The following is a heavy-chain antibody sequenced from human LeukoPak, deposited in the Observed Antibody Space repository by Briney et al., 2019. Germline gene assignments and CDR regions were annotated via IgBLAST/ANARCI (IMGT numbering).Heavy chain of an antibody. CDR3: ARQIAYDYVWGSYRRSPNDAFDI. CDR1: GYSFTSYW. CDR2: IYPSDSDT. D-gene: IGHD3-16*02. V-gene: IGHV5-51*01. J-gene: IGHJ3*02. Sequence: GESLKISCKGSGYSFTSYWIGWVRQMPGKGLEWMGIIYPSDSDTRNSPSFQGQVTISVDKSISTAHLQWSSLKASDTAMYYCARQIAYDYVWGSYRRSPNDAFDIWGPGTMVTVSS.